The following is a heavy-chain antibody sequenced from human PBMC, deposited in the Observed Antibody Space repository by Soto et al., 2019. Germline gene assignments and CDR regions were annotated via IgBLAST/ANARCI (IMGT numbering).Heavy chain of an antibody. CDR1: GGSISSYY. CDR2: IYYSGST. J-gene: IGHJ6*02. V-gene: IGHV4-59*01. CDR3: ARVSCSSTSCYWNYYYGMDV. D-gene: IGHD2-2*01. Sequence: SETLSLTCTVSGGSISSYYWSWIRQPPGKGLXWIGYIYYSGSTNYNPSLKSRVTISVDTSKNQFSLKLSSVTAADTAVYYCARVSCSSTSCYWNYYYGMDVWGQGTTVTVSS.